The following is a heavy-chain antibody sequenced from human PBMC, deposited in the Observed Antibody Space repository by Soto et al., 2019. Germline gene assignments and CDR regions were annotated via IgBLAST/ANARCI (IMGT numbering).Heavy chain of an antibody. CDR2: IYSGGST. CDR3: ARDPWAADY. D-gene: IGHD3-16*01. V-gene: IGHV3-66*01. J-gene: IGHJ4*02. CDR1: GFTVSTKY. Sequence: EVQLVESGGGLVQPGGSLRLSCAASGFTVSTKYMSWVRQAPGKGLEWVSVIYSGGSTFYADSVRGRFTISRYNSKNTVNLQMNSLRAEDTAVYYCARDPWAADYWGQGTLVTVCS.